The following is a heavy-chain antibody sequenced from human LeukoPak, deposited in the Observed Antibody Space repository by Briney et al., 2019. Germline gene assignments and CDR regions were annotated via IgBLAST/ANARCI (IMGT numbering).Heavy chain of an antibody. V-gene: IGHV3-30-3*01. CDR2: ISYDGSNK. Sequence: GGSLRLSCAASGFTFSSYAMHWVRQAPGEGLEWVAVISYDGSNKYYADSVKGRFTISRDNSKNTLYLQMNSLRAEDTAVYYCARENHDSSTWGQGTLVTVSS. CDR3: ARENHDSST. CDR1: GFTFSSYA. J-gene: IGHJ5*02. D-gene: IGHD3-3*01.